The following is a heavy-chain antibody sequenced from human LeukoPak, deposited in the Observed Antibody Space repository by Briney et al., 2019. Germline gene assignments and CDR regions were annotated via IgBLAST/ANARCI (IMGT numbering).Heavy chain of an antibody. CDR3: ARAFGDSEGFDY. J-gene: IGHJ4*02. CDR1: GYTFTSYD. Sequence: ASVKVSCKASGYTFTSYDINWVRQAAGQGLEWMGWMNPNSDNTGYSQNFQGRATFTRDTSISTAYMELSSLRSEDTAVYFCARAFGDSEGFDYWGQGTLVTVSS. D-gene: IGHD4-17*01. CDR2: MNPNSDNT. V-gene: IGHV1-8*03.